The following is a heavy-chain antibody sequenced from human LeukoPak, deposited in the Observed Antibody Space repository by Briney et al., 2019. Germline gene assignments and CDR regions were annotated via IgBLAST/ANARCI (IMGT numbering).Heavy chain of an antibody. CDR2: ITDSSSST. D-gene: IGHD4-17*01. V-gene: IGHV3-48*04. CDR1: GFTFSSFS. J-gene: IGHJ4*02. CDR3: ARVIGSYGDSAY. Sequence: GGSLSLSCAASGFTFSSFSMNWVRKAPGQGLEWISYITDSSSSTYYADSVKGRFTISRDNAKNSLYLQMSSLRAEDTAVYYCARVIGSYGDSAYWGQGTLVTVSS.